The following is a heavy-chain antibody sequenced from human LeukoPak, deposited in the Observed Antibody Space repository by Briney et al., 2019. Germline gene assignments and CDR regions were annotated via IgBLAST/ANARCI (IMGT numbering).Heavy chain of an antibody. CDR1: GYTFTSYY. CDR3: ARDWGYSSSWYNWFDP. D-gene: IGHD6-13*01. Sequence: ASVKVSCKASGYTFTSYYMHWVRQAPGQGLEWMGIINPSGGSTSYAQKFQGRVTMTEDTSTDTAYMELSSLRSEDTAVYYCARDWGYSSSWYNWFDPWGQGTLVTVSS. CDR2: INPSGGST. J-gene: IGHJ5*02. V-gene: IGHV1-46*01.